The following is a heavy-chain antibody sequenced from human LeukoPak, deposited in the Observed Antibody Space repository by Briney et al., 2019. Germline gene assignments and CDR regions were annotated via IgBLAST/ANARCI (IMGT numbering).Heavy chain of an antibody. D-gene: IGHD2-21*02. CDR2: ISSSGSTI. CDR1: GFSFSIFE. CDR3: AREVVTKDLDI. J-gene: IGHJ3*02. V-gene: IGHV3-48*03. Sequence: PGGSLRLSCAASGFSFSIFEMNWVRQAPGKGLEWVSYISSSGSTIYYADSVKGRFTISRDNAKNSLFLQMNSLRADDTAVYYCAREVVTKDLDIWGQGTMVTVSS.